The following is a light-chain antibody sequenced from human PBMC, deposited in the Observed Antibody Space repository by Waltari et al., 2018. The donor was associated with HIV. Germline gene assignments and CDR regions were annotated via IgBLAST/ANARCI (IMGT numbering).Light chain of an antibody. V-gene: IGLV2-14*03. CDR1: YDDVGGYNY. J-gene: IGLJ1*01. CDR2: DIT. Sequence: QAALTQPASVSGSPGQSLTISCTGTYDDVGGYNYVSWYQHHPGKAPKVIIYDITKRASWIPDRFSGSKSGNSVSLTISGPQAEDEADYYCNSDTSSNTFVFGTGTKVTVL. CDR3: NSDTSSNTFV.